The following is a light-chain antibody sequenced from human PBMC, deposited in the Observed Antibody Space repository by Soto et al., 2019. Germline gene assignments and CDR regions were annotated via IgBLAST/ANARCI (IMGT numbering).Light chain of an antibody. CDR2: SPS. V-gene: IGKV1-27*01. CDR3: QKYNTVTPM. Sequence: DIQMTQSPPSLSASVGDRVTITCRASQGIGNSLAWYQQKPGTVLKLLIYSPSTLQSGVPSRFSGSGSGTDFSLNISSLQSEDVVAYYCQKYNTVTPMFGQGTRLEI. J-gene: IGKJ5*01. CDR1: QGIGNS.